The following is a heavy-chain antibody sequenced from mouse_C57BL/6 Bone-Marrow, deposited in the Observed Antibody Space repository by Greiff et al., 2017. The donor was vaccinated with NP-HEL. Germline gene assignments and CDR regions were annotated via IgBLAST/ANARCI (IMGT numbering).Heavy chain of an antibody. D-gene: IGHD1-1*01. Sequence: VQLQQSGPELVRPGASVKISCKAPGYTFTSHWMQWVRQRPGPGLEWIGEIFPGSGSTSYNEKFKGKATLTVDTSSSTAYMQLSSLTSEDSAVYFCARNYGSSYGYYAMDYWGQGTSVTVSS. V-gene: IGHV1-56*01. CDR3: ARNYGSSYGYYAMDY. CDR2: IFPGSGST. CDR1: GYTFTSHW. J-gene: IGHJ4*01.